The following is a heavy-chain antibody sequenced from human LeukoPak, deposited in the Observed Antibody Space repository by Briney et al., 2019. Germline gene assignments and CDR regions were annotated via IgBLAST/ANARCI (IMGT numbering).Heavy chain of an antibody. V-gene: IGHV1-46*01. Sequence: ASVKVSCKASGYTFTSNYIHWVRQAPGQGLEWMGMIYPRDGSTSYAQKFQGRVTVTRDTSTSTVHMELSGLRSEDTAVYYYARDQEGFDYWGRGTLVTVSS. CDR2: IYPRDGST. CDR3: ARDQEGFDY. J-gene: IGHJ4*02. CDR1: GYTFTSNY.